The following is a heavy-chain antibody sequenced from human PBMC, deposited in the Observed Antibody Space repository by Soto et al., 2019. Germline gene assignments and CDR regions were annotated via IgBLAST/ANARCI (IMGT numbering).Heavy chain of an antibody. CDR3: TTDDILCSSTSCYDFHFDY. D-gene: IGHD2-2*01. CDR2: IKSKTDGGTT. V-gene: IGHV3-15*01. J-gene: IGHJ4*02. CDR1: GFTFSNAW. Sequence: PVVSLRLSWAASGFTFSNAWMSWVLQAPGKGLEWVGRIKSKTDGGTTDYAAPVKGRFTISRDNSKNTLYLQMNSLKTEDTAVYYCTTDDILCSSTSCYDFHFDYWGQGTLVTVSS.